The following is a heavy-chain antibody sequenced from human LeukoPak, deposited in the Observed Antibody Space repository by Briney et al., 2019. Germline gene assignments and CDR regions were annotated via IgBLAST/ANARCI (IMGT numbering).Heavy chain of an antibody. Sequence: GGSLRLSCAASGFTFRGAAMHWVRQASGKGLEWVGRIRNKVNNYATVYAASVKGRFTISRDDSKNTAYLQMNSLKTEDTAVYYCTRHGNGDDSSGYTDSWGQGSLVTVSS. V-gene: IGHV3-73*01. CDR2: IRNKVNNYAT. D-gene: IGHD3-22*01. CDR3: TRHGNGDDSSGYTDS. J-gene: IGHJ4*02. CDR1: GFTFRGAA.